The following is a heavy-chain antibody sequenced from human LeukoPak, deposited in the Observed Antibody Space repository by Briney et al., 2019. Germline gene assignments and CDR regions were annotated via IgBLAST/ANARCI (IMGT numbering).Heavy chain of an antibody. D-gene: IGHD1-26*01. CDR1: GGSFSVYY. Sequence: SDTLSLTCALYGGSFSVYYWSWIPEPPGKGREWIGELNHSGSTNYNPSLKSRVTISVDTSKNQFSLQLSSVNAADKAVYYCARAVVGATGGAFDIWGQATMVSVSS. J-gene: IGHJ3*02. V-gene: IGHV4-34*01. CDR2: LNHSGST. CDR3: ARAVVGATGGAFDI.